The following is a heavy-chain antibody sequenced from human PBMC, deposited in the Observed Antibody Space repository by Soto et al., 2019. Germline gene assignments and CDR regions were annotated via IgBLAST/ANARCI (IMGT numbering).Heavy chain of an antibody. CDR3: ARLRAHYYYYGMDV. J-gene: IGHJ6*02. V-gene: IGHV4-39*01. CDR2: IYYSGST. D-gene: IGHD3-10*01. Sequence: SETLSLTCTVSGGSISSSSYYWGWIRQPPGKGLEWIGSIYYSGSTYYNPSLKSRVTISVDTSKNQFSLKPSSVTAADTAVYYCARLRAHYYYYGMDVWGQGTTVTVSS. CDR1: GGSISSSSYY.